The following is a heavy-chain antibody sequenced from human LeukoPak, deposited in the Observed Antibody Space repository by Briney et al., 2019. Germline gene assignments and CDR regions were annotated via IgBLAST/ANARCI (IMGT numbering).Heavy chain of an antibody. CDR1: GGSFSGYY. CDR2: INHSGST. Sequence: ETLSLTCAVYGGSFSGYYWSWIRQPPGKGLEWIGEINHSGSTNYNPSLKSRVTISVDTSKNQFSLKLSSVTAADTAVYYCARAHGSSSRIHYYYYMDVWGKGTTVTVSS. D-gene: IGHD6-6*01. V-gene: IGHV4-34*01. CDR3: ARAHGSSSRIHYYYYMDV. J-gene: IGHJ6*03.